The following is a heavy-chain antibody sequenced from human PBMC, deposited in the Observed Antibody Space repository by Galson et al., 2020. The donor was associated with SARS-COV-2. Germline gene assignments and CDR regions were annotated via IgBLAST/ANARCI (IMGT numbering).Heavy chain of an antibody. D-gene: IGHD3-3*01. CDR2: IIPIFGTA. Sequence: SVKVSCKASGGTFSSYAISWVRQAPGQGLEWMGGIIPIFGTANYAQKFQGRVTITADESTSTAYMELSSLRSEDTAVYYCARAGWSTYYYYYYMDVWGKGTTGTVSS. J-gene: IGHJ6*03. CDR3: ARAGWSTYYYYYYMDV. V-gene: IGHV1-69*13. CDR1: GGTFSSYA.